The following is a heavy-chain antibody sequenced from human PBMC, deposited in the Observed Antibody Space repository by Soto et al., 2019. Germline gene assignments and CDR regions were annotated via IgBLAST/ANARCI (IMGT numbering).Heavy chain of an antibody. D-gene: IGHD3-16*01. CDR1: GGSFSGYI. Sequence: SETLSLTCDVYGGSFSGYIWTWIRQTPGKGLQWIGQINHSGSANYNPSLKSRVTISVHTSNSQFSLELSSVTAADTAVYYCARGARKRNDYDEAPYYYYGMDFWGQGTTVPVSS. V-gene: IGHV4-34*01. CDR3: ARGARKRNDYDEAPYYYYGMDF. J-gene: IGHJ6*02. CDR2: INHSGSA.